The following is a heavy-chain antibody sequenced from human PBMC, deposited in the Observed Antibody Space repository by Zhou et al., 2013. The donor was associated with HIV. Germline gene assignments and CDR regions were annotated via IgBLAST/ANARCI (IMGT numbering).Heavy chain of an antibody. J-gene: IGHJ4*02. CDR1: GYTFNRYD. Sequence: QVQLVQSGDEVKKPGASVKVSCKTTGYTFNRYDVSWVRQAPGQGLEWMGWISGYNGDTKYAQKFHARVTMTTDTSTSTAYMEVRSLRSDDTAVYYCARVIFDRSDYWGQGTLVTVSS. CDR3: ARVIFDRSDY. V-gene: IGHV1-18*01. D-gene: IGHD3-16*02. CDR2: ISGYNGDT.